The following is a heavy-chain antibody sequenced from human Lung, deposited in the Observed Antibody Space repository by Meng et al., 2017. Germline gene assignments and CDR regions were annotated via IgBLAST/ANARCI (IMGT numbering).Heavy chain of an antibody. CDR2: ISGDGGNT. V-gene: IGHV3-23*04. D-gene: IGHD6-19*01. Sequence: VVSGAGVGQPGGSLILSLEGSGCTLSNYGMSWVRQAPGKGLEWVSTISGDGGNTHYADFVKGRFTISRDNSKNTHYVQMNSLRVEDTAIYYCARDVGGWPFDYWGQGTLVTVSS. CDR1: GCTLSNYG. CDR3: ARDVGGWPFDY. J-gene: IGHJ4*02.